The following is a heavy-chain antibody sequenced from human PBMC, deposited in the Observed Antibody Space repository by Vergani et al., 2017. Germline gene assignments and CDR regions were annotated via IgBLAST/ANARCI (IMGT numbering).Heavy chain of an antibody. Sequence: QVQLVQSGAEVKKPGASVKVSCKVSGYTLTELSMHWVRQAPGKGLEWMGGFDPEDGETIYAQKFQGRVNMTEDTSTDTAYMELSSLRSEDTAVYYCATANVYLVAVAGTVNAFDIWGQGTMVTVSS. V-gene: IGHV1-24*01. CDR1: GYTLTELS. J-gene: IGHJ3*02. CDR2: FDPEDGET. D-gene: IGHD6-19*01. CDR3: ATANVYLVAVAGTVNAFDI.